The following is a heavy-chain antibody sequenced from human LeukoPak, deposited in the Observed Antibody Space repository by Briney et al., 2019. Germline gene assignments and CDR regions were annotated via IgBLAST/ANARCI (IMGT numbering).Heavy chain of an antibody. V-gene: IGHV4-61*02. Sequence: SGTLSLTFTVSGGSISSGSYYWSWIRQPAGKGLAWIGRIYTSGSTNYNPSLKSRVTISVDTSKNQFSLKLSSVTAADTAVYYCARGITMVRGVTPYFDYWGQGTLVTVSS. CDR3: ARGITMVRGVTPYFDY. J-gene: IGHJ4*02. CDR1: GGSISSGSYY. D-gene: IGHD3-10*01. CDR2: IYTSGST.